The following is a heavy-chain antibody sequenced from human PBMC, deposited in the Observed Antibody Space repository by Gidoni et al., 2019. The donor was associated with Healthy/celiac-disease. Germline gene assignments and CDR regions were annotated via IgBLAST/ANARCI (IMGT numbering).Heavy chain of an antibody. V-gene: IGHV4-34*01. CDR2: INPSGSP. CDR1: GGSFSGYY. Sequence: QVQLQQWGAGLLKPSEILSLTCAVYGGSFSGYYWSWIRQPPGKGLEWIGEINPSGSPNYNPSLKSRVTISVDTSKNQFSLKLSSVTAADTAVYYCARDEHYGSGSYWNYYYGMDVWGQGTTVTVSS. CDR3: ARDEHYGSGSYWNYYYGMDV. J-gene: IGHJ6*02. D-gene: IGHD3-10*01.